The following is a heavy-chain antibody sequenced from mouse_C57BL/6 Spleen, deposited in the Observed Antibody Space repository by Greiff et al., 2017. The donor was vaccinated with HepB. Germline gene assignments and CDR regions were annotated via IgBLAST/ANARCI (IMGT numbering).Heavy chain of an antibody. J-gene: IGHJ3*01. CDR3: ARSVYYGFAY. CDR1: GYAFSSSW. CDR2: IYPGDGDT. V-gene: IGHV1-82*01. D-gene: IGHD1-1*01. Sequence: VKLQESGPELVKPGASVKISCKASGYAFSSSWMNWVKQRPGKGLEWIGRIYPGDGDTNYNGKFKGKATLTADKSSSTAYMQLSSLTSEDSAVYFCARSVYYGFAYWGQGTLVTVSA.